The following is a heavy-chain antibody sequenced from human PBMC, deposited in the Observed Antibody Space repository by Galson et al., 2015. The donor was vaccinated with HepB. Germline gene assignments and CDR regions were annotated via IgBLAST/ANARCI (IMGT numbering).Heavy chain of an antibody. V-gene: IGHV3-30-3*01. J-gene: IGHJ4*02. CDR1: GFTFSSYA. CDR3: ARDSGGVFEY. Sequence: SLRLSCAASGFTFSSYAMHWVRQAPGKGLEWVAVISYDGSIKYYADSVKGRFTTSRDNSKNTLYLQMSSLRAEDTAVYYCARDSGGVFEYWGQGTLVTVSS. D-gene: IGHD2-8*02. CDR2: ISYDGSIK.